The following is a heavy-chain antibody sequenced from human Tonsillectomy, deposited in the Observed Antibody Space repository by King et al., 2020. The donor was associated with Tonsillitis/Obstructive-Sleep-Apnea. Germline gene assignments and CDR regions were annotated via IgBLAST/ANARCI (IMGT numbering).Heavy chain of an antibody. V-gene: IGHV4-34*01. D-gene: IGHD2-2*01. CDR3: ARGNGYCSSTGCSHHFDY. Sequence: VQLQQWGAGLLKPSETLSLTCAVYGGSFSGYYWSWIRQPPGKGLEWIGEINHSGSTNYNPSLKSRVTISVDTSKNQFSLKLSSVTAADTAVYYCARGNGYCSSTGCSHHFDYWGQGTLVTVSS. CDR2: INHSGST. CDR1: GGSFSGYY. J-gene: IGHJ4*02.